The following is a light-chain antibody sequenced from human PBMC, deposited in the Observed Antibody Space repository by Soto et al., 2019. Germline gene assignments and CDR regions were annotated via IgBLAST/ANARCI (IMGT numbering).Light chain of an antibody. V-gene: IGKV3-20*01. J-gene: IGKJ1*01. CDR2: GAS. CDR3: QQYGSSPRT. Sequence: EIVLTQSPGTLSLSPGERATLSCRASQSVTRSYLAWYQQKPGQAPRLLIYGASSRATGIPDRFSGSGSGTDFTLIISRLEPADFAVYYCQQYGSSPRTFGQGTKVEIK. CDR1: QSVTRSY.